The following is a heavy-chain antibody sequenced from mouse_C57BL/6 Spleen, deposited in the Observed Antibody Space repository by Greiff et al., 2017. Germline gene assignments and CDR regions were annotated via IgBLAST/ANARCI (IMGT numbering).Heavy chain of an antibody. CDR2: ISSGGDYI. V-gene: IGHV5-9-1*02. J-gene: IGHJ1*03. D-gene: IGHD2-5*01. Sequence: EVQLVESGEGLVKPGGSLKLSCAASGFTFSSYAMSWVRQTPEKRLEWVAYISSGGDYIYYADTVKGRFTISRDNARNTLYLQMSSLKSEDTAMYYCTREDYSNYDWYFDVWGTGTTVTVSS. CDR1: GFTFSSYA. CDR3: TREDYSNYDWYFDV.